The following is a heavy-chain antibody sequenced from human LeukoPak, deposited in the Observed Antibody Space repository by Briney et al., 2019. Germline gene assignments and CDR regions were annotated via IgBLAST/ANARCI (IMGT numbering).Heavy chain of an antibody. Sequence: SETLSPTCAVYGGSFSGYYWSWIRQPPGKGLEWIGEINHSGSTNYNPSLKSRVTISVDTSKNQFSLKLSSVTAADTAVYYCARVGHYYYYGMDVWGQGTTVTVSS. J-gene: IGHJ6*02. CDR3: ARVGHYYYYGMDV. CDR1: GGSFSGYY. V-gene: IGHV4-34*01. CDR2: INHSGST.